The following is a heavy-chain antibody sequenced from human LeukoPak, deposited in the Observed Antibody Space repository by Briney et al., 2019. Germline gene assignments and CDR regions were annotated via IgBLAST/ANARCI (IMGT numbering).Heavy chain of an antibody. CDR3: ARLSSGYYYVVS. J-gene: IGHJ4*02. Sequence: PSETLSLTCAVSGGSISSSNWWSWVRQPPGKGLEWIGDIYHSGGINYNPSLKSRVTISVDKSKNQFSLNLRSVTAADTAVYFCARLSSGYYYVVSWGQGTLVTVSS. CDR2: IYHSGGI. D-gene: IGHD3-22*01. V-gene: IGHV4-4*02. CDR1: GGSISSSNW.